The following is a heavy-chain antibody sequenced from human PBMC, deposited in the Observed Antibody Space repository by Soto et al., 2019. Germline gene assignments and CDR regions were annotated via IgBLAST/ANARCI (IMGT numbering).Heavy chain of an antibody. CDR2: ISSSSSTI. V-gene: IGHV3-48*02. CDR3: SRDGEGAYCSGGSCYPSPPPAFDI. Sequence: EVQLVESGGGLVQPGGSLRLSCAASGFTFSSYSMNWVRQAPGKGLEWVSYISSSSSTIYYADSVKGRFTISRDNAKKSLYLQMNSLRDEDTAVYYCSRDGEGAYCSGGSCYPSPPPAFDIWGQWTMVTVSS. CDR1: GFTFSSYS. D-gene: IGHD2-15*01. J-gene: IGHJ3*02.